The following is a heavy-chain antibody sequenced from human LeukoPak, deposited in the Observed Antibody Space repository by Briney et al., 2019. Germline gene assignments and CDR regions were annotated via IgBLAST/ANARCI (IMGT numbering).Heavy chain of an antibody. V-gene: IGHV3-21*01. CDR2: ISSSSSYI. CDR1: GFTFSSYS. Sequence: GGSLRLSCAASGFTFSSYSMNWVRQAPGKGLEWVSSISSSSSYIYYADSVKGRFTISRDNAKNSLYLQMNSLRAEDTAVYYCARASKSSGWKVGFDYWGQGTLVTVSS. CDR3: ARASKSSGWKVGFDY. D-gene: IGHD6-19*01. J-gene: IGHJ4*02.